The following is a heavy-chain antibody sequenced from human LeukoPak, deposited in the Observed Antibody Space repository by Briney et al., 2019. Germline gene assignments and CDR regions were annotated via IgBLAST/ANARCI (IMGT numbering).Heavy chain of an antibody. CDR3: ARVTGYVVEDYFDY. Sequence: SETLSLTCTVSGGSISSSSYYWGWIRQPPGKGLEWIGEINHSGSTNYNPSLKSRVTISVDTSKNQFSLKLSSMTAADTAVYYCARVTGYVVEDYFDYWGQGTLVTVSS. CDR1: GGSISSSSYY. J-gene: IGHJ4*02. CDR2: INHSGST. V-gene: IGHV4-39*07. D-gene: IGHD2-21*01.